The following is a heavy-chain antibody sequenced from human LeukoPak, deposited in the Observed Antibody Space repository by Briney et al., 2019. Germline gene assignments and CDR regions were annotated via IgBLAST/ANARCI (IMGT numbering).Heavy chain of an antibody. CDR1: GFTFSSYS. CDR3: ARDLLGYCSGGSCGGMDV. V-gene: IGHV3-21*01. Sequence: GGSLRLSCAASGFTFSSYSMNWVRQAPGKGLEWVSSISSSGSYIYYADSVKGRFTISRDNAKNSLYLQMNSLRAEDTAVYYCARDLLGYCSGGSCGGMDVWGQGTTVAVSS. D-gene: IGHD2-15*01. CDR2: ISSSGSYI. J-gene: IGHJ6*02.